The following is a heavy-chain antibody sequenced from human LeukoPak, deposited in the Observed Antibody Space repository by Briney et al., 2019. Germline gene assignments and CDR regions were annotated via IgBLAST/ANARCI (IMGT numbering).Heavy chain of an antibody. J-gene: IGHJ4*02. CDR2: IYSGGNA. CDR3: AREQPPGIYFDY. D-gene: IGHD6-13*01. V-gene: IGHV3-53*01. CDR1: GFTVSSNY. Sequence: GGSLRLSRAASGFTVSSNYMSWVRQAPGKGLEWVSIIYSGGNAYYADSVKARFTISRDNSKNTVYLQVNSLRAEDTAVYYCAREQPPGIYFDYWGQGTPVTVSS.